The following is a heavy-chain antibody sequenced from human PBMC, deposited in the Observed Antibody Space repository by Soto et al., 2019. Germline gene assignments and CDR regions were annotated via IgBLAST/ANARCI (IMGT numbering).Heavy chain of an antibody. D-gene: IGHD2-21*02. Sequence: PSETLSLTCTVYGGSVNGYYWNWIRQPPGKGLEWIGEINHTGGTHYNPSLKSRVTMSVDTSKNQFSLRLSPVTAADTAISYPAPRITVLGLLTHPSDPWREGTQVTF. CDR2: INHTGGT. V-gene: IGHV4-34*01. CDR1: GGSVNGYY. CDR3: APRITVLGLLTHPSDP. J-gene: IGHJ5*02.